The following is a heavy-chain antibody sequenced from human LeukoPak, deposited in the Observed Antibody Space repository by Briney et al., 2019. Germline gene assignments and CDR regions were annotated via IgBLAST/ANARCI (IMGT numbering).Heavy chain of an antibody. CDR2: ISNSSSYT. CDR3: ARDQGGGWYFDV. J-gene: IGHJ2*01. V-gene: IGHV3-11*05. CDR1: GFTFSDYY. Sequence: GGSLRLSCAASGFTFSDYYMTWIRQAPGKGLEWVSYISNSSSYTNHADSVKGRFTISRDNAKNSLYLQMNSLRVEDTAVYYCARDQGGGWYFDVWGRGTLVTVSS. D-gene: IGHD1-26*01.